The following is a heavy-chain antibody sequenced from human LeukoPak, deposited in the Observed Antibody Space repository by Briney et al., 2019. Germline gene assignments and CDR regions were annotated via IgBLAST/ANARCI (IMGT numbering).Heavy chain of an antibody. CDR2: MNPNSGNT. CDR1: GYTFTSYG. Sequence: WASVKVSCKASGYTFTSYGISWVRQATGQGLEWMGWMNPNSGNTGYAQKFQGRVTMTRNTSISTAYMELSSLRSEDTAVYYCARGYKPGYSSGWSIFDYWGQGTLVTVSS. D-gene: IGHD6-19*01. CDR3: ARGYKPGYSSGWSIFDY. J-gene: IGHJ4*02. V-gene: IGHV1-8*02.